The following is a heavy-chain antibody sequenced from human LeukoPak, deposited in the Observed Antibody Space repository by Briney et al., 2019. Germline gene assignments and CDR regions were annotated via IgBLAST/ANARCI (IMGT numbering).Heavy chain of an antibody. V-gene: IGHV3-7*01. CDR2: IKQDGGET. J-gene: IGHJ4*02. CDR3: ATDEAIVGAIFDY. Sequence: GGSLRLSCAASGFTFSSYWMSWVRQAPGKGLEWVANIKQDGGETFYVDSVKGRFTISRDNAKNSLYLQMNSLRAEDTAVYYCATDEAIVGAIFDYWGQGTLVTVSS. CDR1: GFTFSSYW. D-gene: IGHD1-26*01.